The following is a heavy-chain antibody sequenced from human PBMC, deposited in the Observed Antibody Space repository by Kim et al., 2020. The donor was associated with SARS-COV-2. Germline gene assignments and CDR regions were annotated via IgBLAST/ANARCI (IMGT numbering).Heavy chain of an antibody. CDR3: AKGPFGELLPTRYYYYGMDV. D-gene: IGHD3-10*01. CDR2: IWYDGSNK. Sequence: GGSLRLSCAASGFTFSSYGMHWVRQAPGKGLEWVAVIWYDGSNKYYADSVKGRFTISRDNSKNTLYLQMNSLRAEDTAVYYCAKGPFGELLPTRYYYYGMDVWGQGTTVTVSS. V-gene: IGHV3-33*06. J-gene: IGHJ6*02. CDR1: GFTFSSYG.